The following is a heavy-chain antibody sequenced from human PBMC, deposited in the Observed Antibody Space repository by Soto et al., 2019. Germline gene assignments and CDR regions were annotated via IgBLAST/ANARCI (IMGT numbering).Heavy chain of an antibody. J-gene: IGHJ4*02. CDR3: AGVSRGWWYFDY. CDR2: IYYSGST. V-gene: IGHV4-59*01. Sequence: QVQLQESGPGLVKPSETLSLTCTVSGGSISSYYWSWIRQPPGKGLEWIGYIYYSGSTNYNPSLKRRGTISVNTSKNPFSLKLTSWAAADTAVYYCAGVSRGWWYFDYWGQGTLVTVSS. D-gene: IGHD6-19*01. CDR1: GGSISSYY.